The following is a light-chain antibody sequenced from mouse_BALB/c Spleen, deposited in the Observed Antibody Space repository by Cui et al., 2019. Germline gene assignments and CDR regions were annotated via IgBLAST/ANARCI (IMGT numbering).Light chain of an antibody. V-gene: IGKV4-68*01. CDR1: SSVSY. CDR3: QQWSSNPLT. J-gene: IGKJ5*01. CDR2: LTS. Sequence: HILPTQSPALISASPGEKVTMTCSASSSVSYMYWYQQKPRSSPKPWIYLTSNLASGVPARFSGSGSGTSYSLTISSMEAEDAATYYCQQWSSNPLTFGAGTKLELK.